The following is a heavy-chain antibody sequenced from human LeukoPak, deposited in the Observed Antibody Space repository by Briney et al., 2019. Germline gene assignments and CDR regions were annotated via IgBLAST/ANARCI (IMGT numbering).Heavy chain of an antibody. J-gene: IGHJ5*02. CDR3: ARPLMYYYGSETYFWFDP. D-gene: IGHD3-10*01. CDR1: GFTFSRYS. CDR2: IKQDGSEK. V-gene: IGHV3-7*01. Sequence: GGSLRLSCAASGFTFSRYSVNWVRQAPGKGLEWVANIKQDGSEKYYVDSVKGRFTISRDNAKNSLSLQMNSLRAEDTAVYYCARPLMYYYGSETYFWFDPWGQGTLVTVSS.